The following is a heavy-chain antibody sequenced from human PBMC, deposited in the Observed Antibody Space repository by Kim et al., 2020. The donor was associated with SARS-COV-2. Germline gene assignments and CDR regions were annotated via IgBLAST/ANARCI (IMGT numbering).Heavy chain of an antibody. D-gene: IGHD2-15*01. CDR2: IYSGGST. CDR3: ARWWGGRWVTAPGAFDI. Sequence: GGSLRLSCAASGFTVSSNYMSWVRQAPGKGLEWVSVIYSGGSTYYADSVKGRFTISRDNSKNTLYLQMNSLRAEDTAVYYCARWWGGRWVTAPGAFDIWGQGTMVTVSS. J-gene: IGHJ3*02. V-gene: IGHV3-53*01. CDR1: GFTVSSNY.